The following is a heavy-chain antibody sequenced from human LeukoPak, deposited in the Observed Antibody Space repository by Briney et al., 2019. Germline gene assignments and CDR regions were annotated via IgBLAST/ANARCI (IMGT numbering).Heavy chain of an antibody. CDR3: ATVYLRDGYNFDY. CDR2: IIPILGIA. Sequence: SVQVSCKASGGTFSSYAISWVRQAPGQGLEWMGRIIPILGIANYAQKFQGRVTITADKSTSTAYMELSSLRSEDTAVYYCATVYLRDGYNFDYWGQGTLVTVSS. D-gene: IGHD5-24*01. CDR1: GGTFSSYA. J-gene: IGHJ4*02. V-gene: IGHV1-69*04.